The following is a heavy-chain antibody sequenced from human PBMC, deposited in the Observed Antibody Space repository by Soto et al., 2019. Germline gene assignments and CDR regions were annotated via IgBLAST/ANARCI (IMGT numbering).Heavy chain of an antibody. D-gene: IGHD1-1*01. J-gene: IGHJ6*02. CDR1: GGSISSGGYY. V-gene: IGHV4-31*03. CDR3: ARDRSVGREPHGMDV. Sequence: QVQLQESGPGLVKPSQTLSLTCTVSGGSISSGGYYWSWIRQHPGKGLEWIGYIYYSGSTYYNPSLESRVTISVDTSKNQFSLKLSSVTAADTAVYYCARDRSVGREPHGMDVWGQGTTVTVSS. CDR2: IYYSGST.